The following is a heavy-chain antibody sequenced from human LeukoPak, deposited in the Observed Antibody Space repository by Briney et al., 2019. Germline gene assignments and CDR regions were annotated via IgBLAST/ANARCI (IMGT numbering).Heavy chain of an antibody. Sequence: LAGGSLRLSCAASGFIFTDYAMHWVRQAPGKGLEWVAFMSYDGARQQYADSVKGRFTISRDTSKNTLYLQMNSLRPEDTALFFCVRENKLDCSAGSCYPFDPWGQGTLLTVSS. D-gene: IGHD2-15*01. CDR1: GFIFTDYA. V-gene: IGHV3-30-3*01. J-gene: IGHJ5*02. CDR2: MSYDGARQ. CDR3: VRENKLDCSAGSCYPFDP.